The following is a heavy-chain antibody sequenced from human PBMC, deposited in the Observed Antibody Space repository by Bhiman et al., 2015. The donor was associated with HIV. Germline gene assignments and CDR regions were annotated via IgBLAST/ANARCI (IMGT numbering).Heavy chain of an antibody. J-gene: IGHJ3*02. D-gene: IGHD3-16*02. Sequence: EVQLVESGGGLVQPGGSLGLSCAASGFTFSIYWMTWVRQAPGKGLEWVANINQDGSENYYVDSVKGRFTISRDNAKNSLYLQVHSLRVEDTAVYFCARDVLRDGSYPPDAFDIWGQGTMVTVSS. V-gene: IGHV3-7*05. CDR2: INQDGSEN. CDR1: GFTFSIYW. CDR3: ARDVLRDGSYPPDAFDI.